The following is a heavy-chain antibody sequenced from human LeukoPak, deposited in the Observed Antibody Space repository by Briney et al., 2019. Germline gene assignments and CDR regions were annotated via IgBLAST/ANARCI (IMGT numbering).Heavy chain of an antibody. CDR3: ARPRRGYSYGYDY. J-gene: IGHJ4*02. D-gene: IGHD5-18*01. V-gene: IGHV4-59*01. CDR1: GGSLSSYY. Sequence: PSETLSLTCTVSGGSLSSYYWSWIRQPPGKGLEWIGYIYYSGSTNYNPSLKSRVTISVDTSKNQFSLKLSSVTAADTAVYYCARPRRGYSYGYDYWGQGTLVTVSS. CDR2: IYYSGST.